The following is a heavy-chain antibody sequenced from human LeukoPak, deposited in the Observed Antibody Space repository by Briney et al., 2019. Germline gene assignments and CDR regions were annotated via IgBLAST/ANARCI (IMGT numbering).Heavy chain of an antibody. J-gene: IGHJ3*02. CDR2: INPNSGGT. V-gene: IGHV1-2*02. CDR3: ARDYGGNTDAFDI. Sequence: ASVKVSCKASGYTFTDHYMYWVRQAPGQELEWMGWINPNSGGTNYAQNFQGRVTMTRDTSISTAYMELSSLRSDDTAVYYCARDYGGNTDAFDIWGQGTMLIVSS. CDR1: GYTFTDHY. D-gene: IGHD4-23*01.